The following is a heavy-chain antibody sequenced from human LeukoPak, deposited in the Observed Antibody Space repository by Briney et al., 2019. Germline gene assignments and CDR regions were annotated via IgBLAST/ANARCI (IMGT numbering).Heavy chain of an antibody. V-gene: IGHV3-30*18. D-gene: IGHD3-22*01. J-gene: IGHJ4*02. Sequence: PGGSLRLSCAASGFTFSSYGMHWVRQAPGKGLEWVAIISYDGSNKYYADSVKGRFTISRDNSKNTLYLQMNSLRAEDTAVYYCAKDLRTYYYDSTVDYWGQGTLVTVSS. CDR1: GFTFSSYG. CDR3: AKDLRTYYYDSTVDY. CDR2: ISYDGSNK.